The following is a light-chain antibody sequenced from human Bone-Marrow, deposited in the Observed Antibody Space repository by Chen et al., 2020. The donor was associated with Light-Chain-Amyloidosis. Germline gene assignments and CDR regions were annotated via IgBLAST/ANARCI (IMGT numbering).Light chain of an antibody. CDR3: QQYGTSPLT. Sequence: EIVLTQSPGTLSLSPGEGANLSCRASQTISSNYLTWYQQKFGQAPRLLIYGSSSRATGIPDRFTGIGSGTDFTLPINRLEPEDFAMYYCQQYGTSPLTFGGGTKVEIK. CDR2: GSS. V-gene: IGKV3-20*01. J-gene: IGKJ4*01. CDR1: QTISSNY.